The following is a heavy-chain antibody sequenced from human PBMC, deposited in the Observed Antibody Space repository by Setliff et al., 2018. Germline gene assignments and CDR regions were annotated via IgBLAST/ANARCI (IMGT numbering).Heavy chain of an antibody. J-gene: IGHJ5*02. D-gene: IGHD2-15*01. CDR2: INPSGGST. CDR1: GYTFTSYY. CDR3: ARGWAGYCSGGSCGEWFDP. V-gene: IGHV1-46*01. Sequence: ASVKVSCKASGYTFTSYYMHWVRQAPGQGLEWMGIINPSGGSTSYAQKFQGRVTMTRDTSTSTVYMELSSLRSEDTAVYYCARGWAGYCSGGSCGEWFDPWGQGTLVTVSS.